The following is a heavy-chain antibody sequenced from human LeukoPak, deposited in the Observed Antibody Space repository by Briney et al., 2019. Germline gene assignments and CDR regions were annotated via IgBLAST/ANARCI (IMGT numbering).Heavy chain of an antibody. V-gene: IGHV3-64*04. CDR2: ISSTGGST. J-gene: IGHJ4*02. Sequence: GGSLRLSCSASGFTFSSFVMHWVRQAPGKGLEYVSAISSTGGSTYYTDSVKGRFTISRDNSKNTLYLQMNSLRVEDTALYYCARVWAWGSGNYFDNWGQGTLVTVSS. D-gene: IGHD7-27*01. CDR1: GFTFSSFV. CDR3: ARVWAWGSGNYFDN.